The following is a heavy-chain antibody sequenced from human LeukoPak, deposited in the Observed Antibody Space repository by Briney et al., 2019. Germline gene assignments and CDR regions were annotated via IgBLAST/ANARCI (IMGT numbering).Heavy chain of an antibody. CDR3: ARGGSPMYYYYMDV. Sequence: GASVKVSCKASGYTFTGYFMHWVRQAPGQGLEWMGWINPNSGGTNFAQKFQGRVTMARDTSISTAYMELSRLRSDDTAVYYCARGGSPMYYYYMDVWGKGTTVTISS. D-gene: IGHD2-2*01. J-gene: IGHJ6*03. V-gene: IGHV1-2*02. CDR1: GYTFTGYF. CDR2: INPNSGGT.